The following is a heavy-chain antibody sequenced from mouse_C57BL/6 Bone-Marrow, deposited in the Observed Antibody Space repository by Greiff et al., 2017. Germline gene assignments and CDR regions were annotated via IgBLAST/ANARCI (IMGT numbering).Heavy chain of an antibody. CDR3: ARSSYEIYFDY. CDR1: GYTFTSYW. J-gene: IGHJ2*01. Sequence: VQLKQPGAELAMPGASVKLSCKASGYTFTSYWMHWVKQRPGQGLEWIGEIDPSDSYTNYNQKFKGKSTLTVDKSSSTAYMQLSSLTSEDTAVYYCARSSYEIYFDYWGQGTTLTVSS. D-gene: IGHD3-1*01. V-gene: IGHV1-69*01. CDR2: IDPSDSYT.